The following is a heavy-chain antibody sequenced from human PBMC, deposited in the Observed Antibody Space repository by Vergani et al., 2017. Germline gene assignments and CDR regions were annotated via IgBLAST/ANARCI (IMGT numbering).Heavy chain of an antibody. CDR3: ARGSRWFGELFIY. D-gene: IGHD3-10*01. CDR1: GFTFSSNY. CDR2: IYSGGST. V-gene: IGHV3-66*01. Sequence: EVQLVESGGGLVQPGGSLRLSCAASGFTFSSNYMSWVRQAPGKGLEWVSVIYSGGSTYYADSVKGRFIISRDNAKNSLYLQMNSLRAEDTAVYYCARGSRWFGELFIYWGQGTLVTVSS. J-gene: IGHJ4*02.